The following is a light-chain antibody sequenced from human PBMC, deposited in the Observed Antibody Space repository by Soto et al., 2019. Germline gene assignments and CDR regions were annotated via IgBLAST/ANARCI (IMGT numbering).Light chain of an antibody. CDR3: SSYSRSGSLYV. CDR1: SSDVGGSNY. J-gene: IGLJ1*01. CDR2: EVS. V-gene: IGLV2-14*01. Sequence: QSALTQPASVSGSPGQSITISCTGTSSDVGGSNYVSWYQQRPGKAPKLMISEVSNRPSDISNRFSGSRSDNTASLTISGLQAEDEADYYCSSYSRSGSLYVFGTGTKVTVL.